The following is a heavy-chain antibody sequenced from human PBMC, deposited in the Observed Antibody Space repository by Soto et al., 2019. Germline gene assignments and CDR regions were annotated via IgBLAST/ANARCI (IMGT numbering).Heavy chain of an antibody. CDR1: AGTFNNHS. V-gene: IGHV1-69*02. Sequence: QVQLVQSGTEVKKPGSSVAVSCQASAGTFNNHSLSWVRQAPGQGLEWMGRSIPILGRADYSQQFQGRLTLTVDKSTSTADIELSSLTSEDTAVYYSVIDLGDFDFWGQGTLVTVSS. CDR2: SIPILGRA. J-gene: IGHJ4*02. CDR3: VIDLGDFDF.